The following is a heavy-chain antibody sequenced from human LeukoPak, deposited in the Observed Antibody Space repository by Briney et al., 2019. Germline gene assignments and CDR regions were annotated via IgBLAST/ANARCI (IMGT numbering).Heavy chain of an antibody. CDR2: MYASGST. CDR1: GGSLSSYD. J-gene: IGHJ4*02. V-gene: IGHV4-4*07. CDR3: AKRSGINYGYFDS. Sequence: SETLSLTCTVSGGSLSSYDWGWIRQPAGKGLEWIGRMYASGSTNYNPSLKSRATISVDTSKNQFSLKLSSVTAADTAVYYCAKRSGINYGYFDSWGQGALVTVSS. D-gene: IGHD1-26*01.